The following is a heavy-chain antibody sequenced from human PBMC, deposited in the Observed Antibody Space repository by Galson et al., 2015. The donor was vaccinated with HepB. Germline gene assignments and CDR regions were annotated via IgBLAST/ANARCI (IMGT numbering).Heavy chain of an antibody. CDR3: ARGGKDYSLDH. Sequence: RQAPGKGLVWVSRLHSDGTGTTYGDSVKGRFAISRDNAKATLYLQMNSLRAEDTAVYYCARGGKDYSLDHWGQGTLVTVSS. V-gene: IGHV3-74*01. J-gene: IGHJ4*02. CDR2: LHSDGTGT. D-gene: IGHD5-12*01.